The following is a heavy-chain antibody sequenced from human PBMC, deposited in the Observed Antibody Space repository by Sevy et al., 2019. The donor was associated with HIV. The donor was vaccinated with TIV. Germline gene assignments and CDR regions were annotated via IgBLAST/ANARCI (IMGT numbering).Heavy chain of an antibody. V-gene: IGHV3-23*01. CDR3: AKDLLIVVGEGMDV. D-gene: IGHD2-2*01. Sequence: GGSLRLSCAASGFTFSNYGMHWVRQAPGKGLEWVSAISGNGGSTFYADSVKGRFSISRDNSKNTVYLQMNSLRAEDTAIYYCAKDLLIVVGEGMDVWGQGTTVTVSS. CDR2: ISGNGGST. CDR1: GFTFSNYG. J-gene: IGHJ6*02.